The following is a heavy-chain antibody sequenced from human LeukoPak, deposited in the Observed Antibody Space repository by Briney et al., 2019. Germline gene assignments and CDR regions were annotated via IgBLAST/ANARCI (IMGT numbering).Heavy chain of an antibody. V-gene: IGHV4-59*08. Sequence: SETLSLTCTVSGGSISSYYWSWIRQPPGKGLEWIGYIYYSGSTNYNPSLKSRVTISVDTSKNQFSLKLSSVTAADTAVYYCARHGGYHSPIDYWGQGTLVTVSS. J-gene: IGHJ4*02. CDR2: IYYSGST. CDR1: GGSISSYY. CDR3: ARHGGYHSPIDY. D-gene: IGHD3-22*01.